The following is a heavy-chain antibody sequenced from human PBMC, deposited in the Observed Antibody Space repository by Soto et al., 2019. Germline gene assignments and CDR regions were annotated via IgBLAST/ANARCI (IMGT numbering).Heavy chain of an antibody. V-gene: IGHV3-23*01. CDR2: ISGSGGST. J-gene: IGHJ4*02. CDR1: GCTFSSYA. CDR3: AKLIMGSSSSSRPYFGSGNPISGFDY. Sequence: PGGSLRLSCAASGCTFSSYAMSWVRQAPGKGLEWVSAISGSGGSTYYADSVKGRFTISRDNSKNTLYLQMNSLRAEDTAVYYCAKLIMGSSSSSRPYFGSGNPISGFDYWGQGTLVTVSS. D-gene: IGHD3-10*01.